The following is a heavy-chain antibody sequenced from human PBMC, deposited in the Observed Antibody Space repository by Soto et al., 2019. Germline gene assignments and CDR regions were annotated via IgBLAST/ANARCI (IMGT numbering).Heavy chain of an antibody. J-gene: IGHJ5*02. CDR2: INPSGGST. D-gene: IGHD3-3*01. CDR3: AREGEEYDFWSGYLTENWFDP. Sequence: QVQLVQSGAEVKKPGASVKVSCKASGYTFTSYYMHWVRQAHGQGLEWLGIINPSGGSTSYAQKFQGRVTMARDTSTSTVYMELSSLRSEDTAVYYCAREGEEYDFWSGYLTENWFDPWGQGTLVTVSS. V-gene: IGHV1-46*01. CDR1: GYTFTSYY.